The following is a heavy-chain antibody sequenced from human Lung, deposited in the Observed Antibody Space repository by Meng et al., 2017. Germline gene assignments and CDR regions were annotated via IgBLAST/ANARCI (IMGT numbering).Heavy chain of an antibody. CDR2: IKSKSDGGTT. D-gene: IGHD6-13*01. Sequence: VWLGGVGGGWGKAGGFLRLSCVASGFSFTDAWMSWVRQAPGKGLEWVGRIKSKSDGGTTDYAAPVKGRFTISRDDSKNTLYLQMNSLITEDTAVYFCATGAAAADHWGQGTLVTVSS. CDR3: ATGAAAADH. J-gene: IGHJ4*02. V-gene: IGHV3-15*01. CDR1: GFSFTDAW.